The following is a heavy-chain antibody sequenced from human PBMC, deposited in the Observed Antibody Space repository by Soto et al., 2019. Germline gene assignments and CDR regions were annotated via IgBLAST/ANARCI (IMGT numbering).Heavy chain of an antibody. CDR1: GFTFSSYS. D-gene: IGHD6-19*01. V-gene: IGHV3-48*01. Sequence: EVQLVESGGGLVQPGGSLRLSCAASGFTFSSYSMNWVRQAPGKGLEWVSYISSSSSTIYYADSVKGRFTISRDNAKNSLYLQMNSLRAEDTAVYYCASPISSGWLDYWGQGTLVTVSS. CDR2: ISSSSSTI. J-gene: IGHJ4*02. CDR3: ASPISSGWLDY.